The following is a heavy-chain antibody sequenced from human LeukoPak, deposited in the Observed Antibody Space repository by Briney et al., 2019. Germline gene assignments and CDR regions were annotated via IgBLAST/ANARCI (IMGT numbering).Heavy chain of an antibody. Sequence: SSETLSLTCNVSGGSINGYYWSWIRQPPGKGLEWIACVYYSGSANYNPSLKSRVTISVDTSNNQFSLKLTSVTTADTAIYSCARSTGTYYQFDHWALGTLVTVSS. D-gene: IGHD1-26*01. CDR3: ARSTGTYYQFDH. CDR1: GGSINGYY. J-gene: IGHJ4*02. V-gene: IGHV4-59*01. CDR2: VYYSGSA.